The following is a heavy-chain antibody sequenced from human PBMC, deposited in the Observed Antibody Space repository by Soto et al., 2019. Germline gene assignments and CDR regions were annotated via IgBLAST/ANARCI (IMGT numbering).Heavy chain of an antibody. CDR3: ARGGNRYSSSSYFDY. J-gene: IGHJ4*02. D-gene: IGHD6-6*01. Sequence: EVQLVESGGGLIQPGGSLRLSCAASGFTVSSNYMSWVRQAPGKGLEWVSVIYSGGSTYYADSVKGRFTISRDNSKNTLYLQMNSLRAEDTAVYYCARGGNRYSSSSYFDYWGQGTLVTVSS. CDR1: GFTVSSNY. CDR2: IYSGGST. V-gene: IGHV3-53*01.